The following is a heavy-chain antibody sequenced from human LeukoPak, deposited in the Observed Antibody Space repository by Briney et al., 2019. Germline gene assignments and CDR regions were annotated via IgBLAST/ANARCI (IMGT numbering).Heavy chain of an antibody. J-gene: IGHJ3*02. CDR1: GFTVSSNY. V-gene: IGHV3-53*01. CDR3: AKVTIVVVTAGAFDI. Sequence: GGSLRLSCAASGFTVSSNYVSWVRQAPGKGLEWVSVIYGGGSTYYADSVKGRFTISRDNSKNTLYLQVNSLRAEDTAVYYCAKVTIVVVTAGAFDIWGQGTMVTVSS. CDR2: IYGGGST. D-gene: IGHD2-21*02.